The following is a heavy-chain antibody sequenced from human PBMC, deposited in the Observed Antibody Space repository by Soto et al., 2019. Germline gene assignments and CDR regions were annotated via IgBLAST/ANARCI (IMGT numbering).Heavy chain of an antibody. Sequence: QVQLQQSGPGLMKPSQTLSVTCGISGDSVSSNSAAWNWLRQSPSRGLEWLGRTYYRSKWYNDYAFSVESRITINPDTSKNHFSLQLNFVTPEDTAVYFCARGEEYSGRIFDYWGQGTLVTVSS. J-gene: IGHJ4*02. V-gene: IGHV6-1*01. D-gene: IGHD1-26*01. CDR3: ARGEEYSGRIFDY. CDR2: TYYRSKWYN. CDR1: GDSVSSNSAA.